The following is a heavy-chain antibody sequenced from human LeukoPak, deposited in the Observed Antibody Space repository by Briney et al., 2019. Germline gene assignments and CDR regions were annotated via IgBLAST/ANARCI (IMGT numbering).Heavy chain of an antibody. CDR3: AARPSIVVVPAAMASFGY. Sequence: PGGSLRLSCAASGFTFSSYSMNWVRQAPGKGLEWVPYISSSSSTIYYADSVKGRFTISRDNAKNSLYLQMNSLRAEDTAVYYCAARPSIVVVPAAMASFGYWGQGTLVTVSS. V-gene: IGHV3-48*01. D-gene: IGHD2-2*01. CDR1: GFTFSSYS. J-gene: IGHJ4*02. CDR2: ISSSSSTI.